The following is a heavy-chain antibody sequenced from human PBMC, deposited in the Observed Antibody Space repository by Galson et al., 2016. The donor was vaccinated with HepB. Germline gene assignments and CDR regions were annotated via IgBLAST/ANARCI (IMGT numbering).Heavy chain of an antibody. Sequence: QSGAEVKKPGDSVMISCKGSGYSFTNYWIGWVRQMPGKGLAWLGIIYPGDSDTRYSPSFEGQLTISADKSTNTAYLQWSNLKASDTAIYYCARRDNYYGLGSYMVDYGGRGTLVTVSS. V-gene: IGHV5-51*01. J-gene: IGHJ4*02. CDR3: ARRDNYYGLGSYMVDY. CDR2: IYPGDSDT. D-gene: IGHD3-10*01. CDR1: GYSFTNYW.